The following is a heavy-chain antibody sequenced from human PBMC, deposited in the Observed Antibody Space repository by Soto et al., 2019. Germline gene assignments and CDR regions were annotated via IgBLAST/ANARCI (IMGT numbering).Heavy chain of an antibody. V-gene: IGHV4-4*02. CDR3: ARVRYSYGYHFDY. D-gene: IGHD5-18*01. J-gene: IGHJ4*02. CDR1: GGSISSSNW. CDR2: VYHSGST. Sequence: SETLSLTCAVSGGSISSSNWWSWIRQPPGKGLEWIGEVYHSGSTNYNPSLRSRVTISVDKSKNQFSLKLSSVTAADTAVYYCARVRYSYGYHFDYWGQGTLGTVSS.